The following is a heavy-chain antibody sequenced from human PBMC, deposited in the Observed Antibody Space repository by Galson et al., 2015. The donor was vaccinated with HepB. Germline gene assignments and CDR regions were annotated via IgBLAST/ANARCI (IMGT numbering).Heavy chain of an antibody. CDR2: ISYDGKKK. CDR3: AKDLGLHSSGFPSGDYYYYYGLDV. V-gene: IGHV3-30*18. Sequence: SLRLSCAAPGFKFSDYGMHWVRQAPGKGLEWVAVISYDGKKKYYAESAKGRFTISRDNAKNTPYLQMNSLRSEDTAVYYCAKDLGLHSSGFPSGDYYYYYGLDVWGQGTTVTVS. CDR1: GFKFSDYG. D-gene: IGHD3-22*01. J-gene: IGHJ6*02.